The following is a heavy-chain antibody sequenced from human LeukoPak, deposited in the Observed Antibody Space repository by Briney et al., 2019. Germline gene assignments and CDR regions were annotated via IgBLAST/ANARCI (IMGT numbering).Heavy chain of an antibody. CDR3: ARDYGGNSGWFDP. CDR2: IIPIFGTA. CDR1: GGTFSSYA. V-gene: IGHV1-69*05. D-gene: IGHD4-23*01. Sequence: SVKVSCKASGGTFSSYAISWVRQAPGQGLEWMGGIIPIFGTANYAQKFQGRVTLTRSTSISTAYMELRSLTSEDTAVYYCARDYGGNSGWFDPWGQGTLVTVSS. J-gene: IGHJ5*02.